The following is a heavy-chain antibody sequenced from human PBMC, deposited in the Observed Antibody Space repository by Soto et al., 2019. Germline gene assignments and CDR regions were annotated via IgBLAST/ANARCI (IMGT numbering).Heavy chain of an antibody. CDR1: GGSISSGGYY. CDR3: ATGRVLYGSEY. CDR2: IYYSGST. Sequence: PSETLSLTCTVSGGSISSGGYYWSWIRQHPGKGLEWIGYIYYSGSTNYNPSLQSRVTTSVDTSKNQYSLRLSSVTTADTAVYYCATGRVLYGSEYWGQGTLVTVSS. J-gene: IGHJ4*02. D-gene: IGHD3-10*01. V-gene: IGHV4-61*08.